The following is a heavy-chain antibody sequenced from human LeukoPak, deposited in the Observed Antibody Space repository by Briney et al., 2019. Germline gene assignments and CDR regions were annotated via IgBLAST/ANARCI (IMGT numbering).Heavy chain of an antibody. V-gene: IGHV4-39*07. J-gene: IGHJ4*02. Sequence: SETLCLTCTVSGGSISSSSYYWGWIRQPPGKGLEWIGSIYYSGSTYYNPSLKSRVTISVDTSKNQFSLKLSSVTAADTAVYYCAREIAAAVNFDYWGQGTLVTVSS. CDR2: IYYSGST. CDR1: GGSISSSSYY. D-gene: IGHD6-13*01. CDR3: AREIAAAVNFDY.